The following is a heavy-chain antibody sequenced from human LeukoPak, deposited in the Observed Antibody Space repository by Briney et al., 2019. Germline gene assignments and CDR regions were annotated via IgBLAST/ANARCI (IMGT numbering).Heavy chain of an antibody. D-gene: IGHD6-19*01. V-gene: IGHV4-59*01. CDR1: GGSISSYY. CDR3: ARAPRSGWYYFDY. CDR2: IYYSGST. J-gene: IGHJ4*02. Sequence: SETLSLTCTVSGGSISSYYWSWIRQPPGKGLEWIGYIYYSGSTNYNPSLKSRVTISVDTSKNQFSLKLSSVTAADTAVYYCARAPRSGWYYFDYWGQGTLVTVSS.